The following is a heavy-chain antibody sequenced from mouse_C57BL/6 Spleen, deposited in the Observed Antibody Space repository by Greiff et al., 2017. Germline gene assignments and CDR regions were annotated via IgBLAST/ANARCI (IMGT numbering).Heavy chain of an antibody. CDR2: IYPGSGNT. Sequence: QVQLQQSGAELARPGASVKMSCKASGYTFTSYGISWVKQRPGQGLEWIGEIYPGSGNTYYNEKFKGKATLTADKSSSTAYMELRSLTSEDAAVYFVARSDDYDEGDYWGQGTTLTVSS. D-gene: IGHD2-4*01. J-gene: IGHJ2*01. V-gene: IGHV1-81*01. CDR3: ARSDDYDEGDY. CDR1: GYTFTSYG.